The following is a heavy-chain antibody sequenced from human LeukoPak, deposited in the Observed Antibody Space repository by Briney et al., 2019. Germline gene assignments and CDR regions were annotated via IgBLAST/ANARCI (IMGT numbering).Heavy chain of an antibody. CDR2: IHHTGST. J-gene: IGHJ6*02. Sequence: PSETLSLTCTVCVGSIRGSPSYWTWIRQPTGKGLEWIGSIHHTGSTYYIPSLKSRLTISVDTSKNQFFLRLSSVTAADAAVYFCARRGFGYSLDVWGQGTTVTVSS. V-gene: IGHV4-39*01. CDR1: VGSIRGSPSY. CDR3: ARRGFGYSLDV. D-gene: IGHD3-16*01.